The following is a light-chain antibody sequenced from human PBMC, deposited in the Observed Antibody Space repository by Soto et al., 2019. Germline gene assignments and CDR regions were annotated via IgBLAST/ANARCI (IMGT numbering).Light chain of an antibody. J-gene: IGKJ1*01. CDR2: KAS. CDR1: QTISSW. Sequence: DIQMTQSPSTLSGSVGDRVTITCRASQTISSWLAWYQQKPGKAPKLLIYKASTLKSGVPSRFSGSGSGTEFTLTISSLQPDDYAEYHCQQYNNWPQTFGQGTKV. CDR3: QQYNNWPQT. V-gene: IGKV1-5*03.